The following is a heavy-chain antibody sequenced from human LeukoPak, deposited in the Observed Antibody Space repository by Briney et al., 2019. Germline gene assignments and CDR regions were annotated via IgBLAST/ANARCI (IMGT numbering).Heavy chain of an antibody. CDR1: GGTFSSYA. CDR2: IIPIFGTA. CDR3: ASGMTTLTTPQFDY. D-gene: IGHD4-17*01. V-gene: IGHV1-69*06. J-gene: IGHJ4*02. Sequence: SVKVSCKASGGTFSSYAISWVRQAPGQGLEWMGGIIPIFGTANYAQKFQGRVTIAADKSTSTAYMELSSLRSEDTAVYYCASGMTTLTTPQFDYCLQGTLVNVSS.